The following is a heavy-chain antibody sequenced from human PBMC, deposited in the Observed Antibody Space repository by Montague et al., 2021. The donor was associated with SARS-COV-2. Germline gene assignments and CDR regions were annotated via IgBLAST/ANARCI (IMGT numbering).Heavy chain of an antibody. CDR2: IKRDGSET. Sequence: SLRLSCAASGFSFNDYWMSWVRQAPGKGLEWVANIKRDGSETNHVDSVRGRFTVSGDNARNSLFLQMDSLSTEDTAVYYCAKGYTGDWDHYLDYWGQGTLVTVSS. CDR3: AKGYTGDWDHYLDY. J-gene: IGHJ4*02. CDR1: GFSFNDYW. D-gene: IGHD6-19*01. V-gene: IGHV3-7*01.